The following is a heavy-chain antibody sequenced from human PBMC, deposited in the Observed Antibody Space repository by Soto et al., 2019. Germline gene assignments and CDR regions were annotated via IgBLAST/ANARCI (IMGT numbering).Heavy chain of an antibody. CDR2: IYYSGST. Sequence: QVQLQESGPGLVKPSQTLSLTCTVSGGSISSGDYYWSWIRQPPGKGLEWIGYIYYSGSTYYNPSLRSEFTIPEDTSKNQSPRRLSSVTAADTAVYYCARGSYYYDSGGYYPYGGQGPLVTVSS. D-gene: IGHD3-22*01. CDR1: GGSISSGDYY. CDR3: ARGSYYYDSGGYYPY. V-gene: IGHV4-30-4*01. J-gene: IGHJ4*02.